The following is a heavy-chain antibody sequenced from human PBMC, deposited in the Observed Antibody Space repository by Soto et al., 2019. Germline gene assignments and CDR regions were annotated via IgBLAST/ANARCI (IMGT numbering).Heavy chain of an antibody. V-gene: IGHV4-31*03. CDR2: FYYSGST. Sequence: QVQLQESGPGLVKSSQTLSLTCTVSGGSLISSGGYYWSWIRQHPGKSLEWIGYFYYSGSTYYNPALKSRVMISVDTSKNQFYLRLNSVTAADTAVYFCARVAGSGNYFDYWGQGSLVTVSS. J-gene: IGHJ4*02. D-gene: IGHD1-26*01. CDR1: GGSLISSGGYY. CDR3: ARVAGSGNYFDY.